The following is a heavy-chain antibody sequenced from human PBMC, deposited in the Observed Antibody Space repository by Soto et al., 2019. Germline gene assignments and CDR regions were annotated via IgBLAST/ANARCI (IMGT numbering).Heavy chain of an antibody. Sequence: EVQLVESGGGLVQPGRALRLSCAASGFTFDAYAMHWVRQAPGKGLEWVSGISWNSGSIGYADSVKGRFTISRDNAKNPLYLQMNSLRAEDTALYYCAKDMKEGDTVATIGMDVWGKVTTVTVSS. CDR2: ISWNSGSI. D-gene: IGHD5-12*01. CDR1: GFTFDAYA. CDR3: AKDMKEGDTVATIGMDV. V-gene: IGHV3-9*01. J-gene: IGHJ6*04.